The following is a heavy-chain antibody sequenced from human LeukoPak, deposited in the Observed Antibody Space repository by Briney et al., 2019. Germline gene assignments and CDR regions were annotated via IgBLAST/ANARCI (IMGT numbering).Heavy chain of an antibody. CDR1: GGTFSSYV. CDR2: ISAYNGNT. J-gene: IGHJ6*02. Sequence: ASVKVSCKASGGTFSSYVISCVRQAPGQGLGWMGWISAYNGNTNYAQKPQGRVTMTTDTSTSTAYMELRSLRSDDTAVYYCARDPHLDYEGMDVCGQGTTVTASS. CDR3: ARDPHLDYEGMDV. V-gene: IGHV1-18*01.